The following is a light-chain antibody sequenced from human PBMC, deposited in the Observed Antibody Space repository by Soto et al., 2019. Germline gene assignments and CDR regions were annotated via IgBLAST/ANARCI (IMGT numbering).Light chain of an antibody. CDR1: QGISSY. CDR2: AAS. CDR3: QQLNSYPPST. Sequence: IQLTQSPSSLSASIGDRVTITCRASQGISSYLAWYQQKPGKAPKLLIYAASTLQRGVPSRFSGSGSGTDFTLTISSLQPEDFATYYCQQLNSYPPSTFGQGTRLETK. V-gene: IGKV1-9*01. J-gene: IGKJ5*01.